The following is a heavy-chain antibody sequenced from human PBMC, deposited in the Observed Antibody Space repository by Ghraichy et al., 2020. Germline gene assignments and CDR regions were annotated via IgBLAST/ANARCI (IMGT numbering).Heavy chain of an antibody. CDR1: GVSITSGGYF. D-gene: IGHD2-2*01. Sequence: SETLSLTCTVSGVSITSGGYFWTWIRQHPGKGLEWVGYVYSTGGTYYNPSLKSRVTTSLDTSENSFSLRLSSVTAADTAVYHCARGFSGSTTYFDKWGQGSLVTVSS. J-gene: IGHJ4*02. CDR2: VYSTGGT. V-gene: IGHV4-31*03. CDR3: ARGFSGSTTYFDK.